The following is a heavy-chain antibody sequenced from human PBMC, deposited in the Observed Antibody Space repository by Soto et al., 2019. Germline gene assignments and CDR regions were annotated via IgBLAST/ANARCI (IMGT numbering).Heavy chain of an antibody. CDR1: EFTFSSYA. D-gene: IGHD6-19*01. V-gene: IGHV3-23*01. CDR3: AKCSPRYSSGLKAYYFVH. CDR2: ISGSGSSS. J-gene: IGHJ4*02. Sequence: SGGSLRLSCAASEFTFSSYAMSWVRQAPGKGLEWVSAISGSGSSSYYADSVKGRFTISRDNSKNTLYLQMNSLRAEDTAVYYCAKCSPRYSSGLKAYYFVHWGQGTLVTVSS.